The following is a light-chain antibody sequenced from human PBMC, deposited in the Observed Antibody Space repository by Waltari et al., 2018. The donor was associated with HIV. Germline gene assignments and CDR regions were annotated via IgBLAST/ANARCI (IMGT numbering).Light chain of an antibody. J-gene: IGLJ2*01. V-gene: IGLV1-44*01. Sequence: QSVLTQPPSASGTPGRRVTIACSGSNSNIGSNTVNWYKQVPGTAPKLPIYNNYERPSGVPDRFSGSKSGSSASLAISGLQSEDDGDYYCAAWDGSLLGVLFGGGTKLTVL. CDR3: AAWDGSLLGVL. CDR2: NNY. CDR1: NSNIGSNT.